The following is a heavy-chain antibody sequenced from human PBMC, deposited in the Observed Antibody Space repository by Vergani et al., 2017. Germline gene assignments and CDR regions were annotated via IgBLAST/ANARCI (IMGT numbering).Heavy chain of an antibody. D-gene: IGHD3/OR15-3a*01. V-gene: IGHV3-7*03. J-gene: IGHJ4*02. CDR2: IKDGSEK. Sequence: EVQLVESGGGLVQPGGSLRLSCAASGFTFSSYRMSWVRQAPGKGLEWVANIKDGSEKYYVDSVKGRFTISRDNAKNSLYLQMNSLRAEDTAVYYCARAWTISDPLIWGQGTLVTVSS. CDR1: GFTFSSYR. CDR3: ARAWTISDPLI.